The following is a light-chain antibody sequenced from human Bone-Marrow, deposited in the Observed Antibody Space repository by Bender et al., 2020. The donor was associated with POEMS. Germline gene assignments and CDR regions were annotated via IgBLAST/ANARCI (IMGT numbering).Light chain of an antibody. J-gene: IGLJ1*01. CDR1: SSDVGAYDY. V-gene: IGLV2-14*03. Sequence: QSALTQPASVSGSPGQSITISCTGTSSDVGAYDYVSWYQHHPAKAPKLMIYDVDIRPSGVSNRFSGSKSGNTASLTISGLQAEDEADYYCASYTGRTSLLYVFGTGTKVTVL. CDR3: ASYTGRTSLLYV. CDR2: DVD.